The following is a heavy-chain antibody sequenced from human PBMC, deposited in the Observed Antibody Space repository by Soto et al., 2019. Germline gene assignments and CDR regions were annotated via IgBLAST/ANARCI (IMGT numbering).Heavy chain of an antibody. D-gene: IGHD4-4*01. CDR2: ISDTGTRT. CDR1: GFTFSSAA. J-gene: IGHJ5*02. Sequence: QILESGGSLVQPGGSLRLSCVAAGFTFSSAAMNWVRQAPGTGLEWVSIISDTGTRTHYADSVKGRFTISRDNSKNTLYLDMNSLRAEDTAVYYCAKSLDIHYKNWFDPWGQGTLVTVSS. V-gene: IGHV3-23*01. CDR3: AKSLDIHYKNWFDP.